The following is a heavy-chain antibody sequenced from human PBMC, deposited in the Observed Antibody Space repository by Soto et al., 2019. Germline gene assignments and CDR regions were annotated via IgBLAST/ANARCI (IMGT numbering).Heavy chain of an antibody. V-gene: IGHV4-4*02. CDR3: AVHGDYPGY. CDR1: GGSISSSNW. Sequence: QVQLQESGPGLVKPSGTLSLTCAVSGGSISSSNWWGCVRHPPGKGLEWIGEIYPSGSNNYNPSHKSRVTIAVDKSKNQFSLKLSSVTAADTAVYYCAVHGDYPGYWGQGTLVTVSS. CDR2: IYPSGSN. J-gene: IGHJ4*02. D-gene: IGHD4-17*01.